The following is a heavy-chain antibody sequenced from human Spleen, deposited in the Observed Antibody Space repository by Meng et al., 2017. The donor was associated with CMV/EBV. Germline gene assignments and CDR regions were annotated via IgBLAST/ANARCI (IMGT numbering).Heavy chain of an antibody. J-gene: IGHJ5*02. D-gene: IGHD6-13*01. CDR3: ARDRSRAAAGTGWFDP. V-gene: IGHV1-2*06. Sequence: GSTFTDYYMHWVRQAPGQGLEWMGRINPNSGGTNYAQKFQGRVTMTRDTSISTAYMELSRLRSDDTAVYYCARDRSRAAAGTGWFDPWGQGTLVTVSS. CDR1: GSTFTDYY. CDR2: INPNSGGT.